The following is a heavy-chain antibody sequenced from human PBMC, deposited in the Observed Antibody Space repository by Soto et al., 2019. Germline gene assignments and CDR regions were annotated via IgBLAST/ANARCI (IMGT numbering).Heavy chain of an antibody. V-gene: IGHV3-21*01. Sequence: PGGSLRLSCEASGFSFSTYSMHWVRQAPGKGLEWVSSIGRRSDIYYADSVKGRFTISRDNAKNSVSLQMNSLSAEDTAVYYCARESEDLTSNFDYWGQGTLVTVSS. CDR1: GFSFSTYS. CDR3: ARESEDLTSNFDY. CDR2: IGRRSDI. J-gene: IGHJ4*02.